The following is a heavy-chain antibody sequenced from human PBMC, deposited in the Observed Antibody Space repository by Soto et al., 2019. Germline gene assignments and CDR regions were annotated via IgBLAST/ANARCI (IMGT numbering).Heavy chain of an antibody. CDR2: ISSSSSYT. V-gene: IGHV3-11*06. D-gene: IGHD4-17*01. CDR3: AGSPPDYSALVI. CDR1: GFTFSDYY. J-gene: IGHJ3*02. Sequence: GGSLRLSCAASGFTFSDYYMSWIRQAPGKGLEWVSYISSSSSYTNYADSVKGRFTISRDNAKNSLYLQMNSLRAEDTAVYYCAGSPPDYSALVIWGHGTMGTVS.